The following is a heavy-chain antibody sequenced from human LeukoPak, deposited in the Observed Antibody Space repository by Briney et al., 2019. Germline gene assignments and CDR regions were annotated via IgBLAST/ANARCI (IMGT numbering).Heavy chain of an antibody. CDR2: IYHSGSP. J-gene: IGHJ5*02. Sequence: SGTLSLTCAVSGGSISSNNWWGWVRQPPGKGLEWIGEIYHSGSPNYNPSLKSRVTISVDRSKNQFSLKLSSVTAADTAVYYCARVDYDFWSGYWFDPWGQGTLVTVSS. CDR3: ARVDYDFWSGYWFDP. D-gene: IGHD3-3*01. CDR1: GGSISSNNW. V-gene: IGHV4-4*02.